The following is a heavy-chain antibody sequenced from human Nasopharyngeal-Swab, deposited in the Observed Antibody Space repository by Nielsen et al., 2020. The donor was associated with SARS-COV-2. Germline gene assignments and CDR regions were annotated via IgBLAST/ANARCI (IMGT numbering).Heavy chain of an antibody. CDR1: GGTFSKHA. Sequence: SVKVSCKDSGGTFSKHAISRVRQAPGQGLEWMGGIIVNLGMTKYAQQSQGRVTITADESTSTAYMELSSLRSEDTAVYYCARWEGVLDCGSTSCYAIGGLYCFDYWGQGTLVTVSS. CDR3: ARWEGVLDCGSTSCYAIGGLYCFDY. J-gene: IGHJ4*02. CDR2: IIVNLGMT. V-gene: IGHV1-69*10. D-gene: IGHD2-2*01.